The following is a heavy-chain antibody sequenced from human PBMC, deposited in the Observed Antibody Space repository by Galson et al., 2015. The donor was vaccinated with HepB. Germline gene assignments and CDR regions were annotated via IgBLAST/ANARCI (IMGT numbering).Heavy chain of an antibody. CDR3: ARDSRFCDGVGCYHYCGY. J-gene: IGHJ4*02. V-gene: IGHV1-69*13. CDR1: GGTFRSDG. D-gene: IGHD2-15*01. CDR2: IIPIFATA. Sequence: SVTVSCKASGGTFRSDGISWVRQAPGQGLEWMGGIIPIFATANYAQKFKGRVTFTADESTSTVYMELSSLRSEDTAVYFCARDSRFCDGVGCYHYCGYWGQGTPVTVSS.